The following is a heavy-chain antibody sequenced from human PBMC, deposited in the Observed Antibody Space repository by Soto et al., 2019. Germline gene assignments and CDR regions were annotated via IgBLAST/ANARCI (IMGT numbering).Heavy chain of an antibody. CDR1: GFTFSSYA. D-gene: IGHD4-17*01. CDR2: ISGSGGST. J-gene: IGHJ4*02. CDR3: AKGDGLKTTVTTYPYFDY. Sequence: GGSLRLSCAASGFTFSSYAMSWVRQAPGKGLEWVSAISGSGGSTYYADSVKGRFTISRDNSKNTLYLQMNSLRAEDTAVYYCAKGDGLKTTVTTYPYFDYWGQGTLVTVSS. V-gene: IGHV3-23*01.